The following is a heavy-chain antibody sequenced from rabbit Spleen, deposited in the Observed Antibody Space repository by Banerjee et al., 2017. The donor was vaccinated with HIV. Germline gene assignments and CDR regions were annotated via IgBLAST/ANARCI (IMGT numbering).Heavy chain of an antibody. CDR2: IWPTTDTT. V-gene: IGHV1S7*01. D-gene: IGHD2-1*01. CDR1: GFTLSSYY. J-gene: IGHJ4*01. Sequence: QSLEESGGDLVKPGASLTLSCKASGFTLSSYYMNWVRQAPGKGLEWIGIIWPTTDTTYYASWVNGRFTISSDNAQKTVDLQMNSLTAADTATYFCARGSATMTMVITGFYLSLWGPGTLVTVS. CDR3: ARGSATMTMVITGFYLSL.